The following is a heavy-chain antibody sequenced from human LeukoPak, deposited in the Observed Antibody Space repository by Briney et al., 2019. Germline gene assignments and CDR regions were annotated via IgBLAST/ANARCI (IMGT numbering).Heavy chain of an antibody. CDR2: IYYSGST. CDR3: ARRRTLWSEDLFDY. V-gene: IGHV4-39*01. J-gene: IGHJ4*02. Sequence: SESLSLTCTVYGGSISSSSYYWGWIRQPPGKGLEWIGSIYYSGSTYYNPSLKSRVTISVDTSKNQFSLKLSSVTAADTAVYYCARRRTLWSEDLFDYWGQGTLVTVSS. D-gene: IGHD3-10*01. CDR1: GGSISSSSYY.